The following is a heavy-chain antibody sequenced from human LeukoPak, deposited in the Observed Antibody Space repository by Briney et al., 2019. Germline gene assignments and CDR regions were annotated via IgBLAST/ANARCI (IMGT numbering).Heavy chain of an antibody. J-gene: IGHJ4*02. CDR3: AGYSGITMVRGVIDY. Sequence: GGSLRLSCAASGFSFSDYNMNWVRQAPGKALEWVSSITTTGTYIFYGDSVKGRFTISRDNAENSLYLQMNSLRAEDTAVYYCAGYSGITMVRGVIDYWGQGTLVTVSS. CDR1: GFSFSDYN. CDR2: ITTTGTYI. D-gene: IGHD3-10*01. V-gene: IGHV3-21*01.